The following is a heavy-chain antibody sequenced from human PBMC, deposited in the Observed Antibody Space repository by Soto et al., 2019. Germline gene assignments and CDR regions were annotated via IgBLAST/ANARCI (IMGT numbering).Heavy chain of an antibody. Sequence: GGSLRLSCSASGVTFSSYAMSLVRQAPGKGLEWVSAISGSGGSTYYADSVKGRFTISRDNSKNTLYLQMNSLRAEDTAVYYCAKDPHTDYYDSSGYYYRLGYFAYWGQGTLVTVSS. CDR1: GVTFSSYA. J-gene: IGHJ4*02. CDR3: AKDPHTDYYDSSGYYYRLGYFAY. CDR2: ISGSGGST. D-gene: IGHD3-22*01. V-gene: IGHV3-23*01.